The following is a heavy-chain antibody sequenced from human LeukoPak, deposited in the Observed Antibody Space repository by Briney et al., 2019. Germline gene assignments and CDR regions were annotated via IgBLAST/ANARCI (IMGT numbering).Heavy chain of an antibody. CDR3: ARHLGFCSSSTCNTWFDP. CDR2: IYSSGNT. V-gene: IGHV4-59*08. D-gene: IGHD2-2*01. CDR1: GGCISSYY. J-gene: IGHJ5*02. Sequence: SETLSLTCTVSGGCISSYYWSWIRQPPGKGLEWIGYIYSSGNTNYNPSLKSRVTISVDTSKNQFSLKLSSVTAADTAVYYCARHLGFCSSSTCNTWFDPWGQGTLVTVSS.